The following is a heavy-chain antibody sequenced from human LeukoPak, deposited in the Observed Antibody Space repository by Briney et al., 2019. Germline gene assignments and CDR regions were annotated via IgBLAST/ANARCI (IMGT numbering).Heavy chain of an antibody. CDR2: IWYDGSNK. CDR1: GFTFSSYG. J-gene: IGHJ5*02. D-gene: IGHD3-3*01. Sequence: PGGSLRLSCAASGFTFSSYGMHWVRQAPGKGLEWVAVIWYDGSNKYYADSVKGRFTISRDNSKNTLYLQMNSLRAEDTAVYYCARGTGFWSGYPQTGFDPWGQGTLVTVSS. V-gene: IGHV3-33*01. CDR3: ARGTGFWSGYPQTGFDP.